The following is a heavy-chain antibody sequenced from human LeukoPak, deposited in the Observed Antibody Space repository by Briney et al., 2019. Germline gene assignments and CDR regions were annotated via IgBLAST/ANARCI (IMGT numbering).Heavy chain of an antibody. CDR2: INPSDGST. D-gene: IGHD6-19*01. J-gene: IGHJ4*02. V-gene: IGHV1-46*01. CDR1: GYTFTNYY. CDR3: ATSFGMAGTPNFDY. Sequence: GASVKVSCKASGYTFTNYYMHWVRQAPGQGPEWMGIINPSDGSTSYAQKFQGRVTMTEDTSTDTAYMELSSLRSEDTAVYYCATSFGMAGTPNFDYWGQGTLVTVSS.